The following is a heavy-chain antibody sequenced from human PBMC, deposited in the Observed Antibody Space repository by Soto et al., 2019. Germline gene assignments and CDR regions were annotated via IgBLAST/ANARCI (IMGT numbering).Heavy chain of an antibody. V-gene: IGHV3-23*01. CDR2: ISGSGGST. D-gene: IGHD5-18*01. J-gene: IGHJ4*02. Sequence: GGSLRLSCAASGFTFSSYAMSWVRQAPGKGLEWVSAISGSGGSTYYADSVKGRFTISRDNSKNTLYLQMNSLRAEDTAVYYCAKDRDSYGYRPTHFDYWGQGTLVTVSS. CDR3: AKDRDSYGYRPTHFDY. CDR1: GFTFSSYA.